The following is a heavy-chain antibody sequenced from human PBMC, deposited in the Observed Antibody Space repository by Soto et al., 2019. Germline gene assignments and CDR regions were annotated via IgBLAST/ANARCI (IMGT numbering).Heavy chain of an antibody. J-gene: IGHJ4*02. CDR2: INPSGGST. CDR1: GYTFTSYY. D-gene: IGHD5-12*01. CDR3: ARDGPRGDGYNPPPYFFDY. Sequence: QVQLVQSGAEVKKPGASVKVSCKASGYTFTSYYMHWVRQAPGQGLEWMGIINPSGGSTSYAQKLQYRITMTRCTPTSTVYMELNSLRSEYTALYYCARDGPRGDGYNPPPYFFDYWGQGTLVTLSS. V-gene: IGHV1-46*04.